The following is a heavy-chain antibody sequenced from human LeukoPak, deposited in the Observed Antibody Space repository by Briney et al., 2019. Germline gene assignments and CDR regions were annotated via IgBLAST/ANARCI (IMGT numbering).Heavy chain of an antibody. V-gene: IGHV3-48*01. CDR2: ISSSGSTV. J-gene: IGHJ4*02. D-gene: IGHD1-1*01. CDR3: VRDYKSSDTPNFDY. CDR1: GFTFSYYS. Sequence: GGSLRLSCAASGFTFSYYSMNWVRQAPGKGLEWVSYISSSGSTVYYADSVKGRFTISRDNAKNSLYLEMNSLRAEDTAVYQCVRDYKSSDTPNFDYWGEGTLVTVSS.